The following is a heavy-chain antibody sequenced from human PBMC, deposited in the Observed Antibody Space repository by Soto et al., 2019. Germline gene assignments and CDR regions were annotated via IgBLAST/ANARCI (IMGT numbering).Heavy chain of an antibody. J-gene: IGHJ4*02. CDR3: ARVQVLQFLEWSPDY. CDR2: IHNGGST. CDR1: GFTVSSNY. V-gene: IGHV3-53*01. D-gene: IGHD3-3*01. Sequence: GGSLRLSCAASGFTVSSNYMTWVRQAPGKGLEWVSVIHNGGSTYYADSVKGRFTLSRDSSKNTLYLQMNSLRADDTAVYYCARVQVLQFLEWSPDYWGQGALVTVSS.